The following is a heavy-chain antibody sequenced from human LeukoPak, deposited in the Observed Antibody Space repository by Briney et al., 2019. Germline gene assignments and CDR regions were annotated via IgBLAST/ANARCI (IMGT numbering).Heavy chain of an antibody. CDR3: ARHVYCTNGICSDH. CDR2: LYYTGST. CDR1: GGSISTYS. Sequence: PSETLSLTCTVSGGSISTYSWNWIRQPPGRGLEWIGNLYYTGSTSYNPSLQSRVSMSVDTSKNQFSLKLTSVTAADTAVYYCARHVYCTNGICSDHWGQGTLVTVSS. D-gene: IGHD2-8*01. J-gene: IGHJ4*02. V-gene: IGHV4-59*08.